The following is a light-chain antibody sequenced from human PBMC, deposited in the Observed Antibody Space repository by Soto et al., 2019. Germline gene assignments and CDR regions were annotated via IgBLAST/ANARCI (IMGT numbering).Light chain of an antibody. Sequence: DIQMTQSPSTLSASVGDRVTITCRASQRMSSSLAWYQQKPGKAPKLLIYQASSLENGVPSRFSGSGSGTEFTLTISSLQPDDFATYYCQQYYSYWTFGQGTKVEVK. CDR1: QRMSSS. V-gene: IGKV1-5*03. J-gene: IGKJ1*01. CDR3: QQYYSYWT. CDR2: QAS.